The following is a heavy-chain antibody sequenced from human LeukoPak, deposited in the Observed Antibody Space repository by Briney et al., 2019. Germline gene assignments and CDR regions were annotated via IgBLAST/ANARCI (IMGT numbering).Heavy chain of an antibody. J-gene: IGHJ4*02. CDR3: VSPRGFSYGYFDY. V-gene: IGHV4-39*01. Sequence: SQTLSLTCTVSGGSISSSSAYWGWIRHPPGKGQEWIGSIYYSKNTYYNPSLKSRVTISADMSKNQFSLTLGSVSATDTAVYYCVSPRGFSYGYFDYWGQGTLVSVSS. CDR2: IYYSKNT. CDR1: GGSISSSSAY. D-gene: IGHD5-18*01.